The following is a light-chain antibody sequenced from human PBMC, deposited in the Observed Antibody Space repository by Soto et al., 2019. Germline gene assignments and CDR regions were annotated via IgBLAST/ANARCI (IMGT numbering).Light chain of an antibody. CDR1: QTVTSY. CDR3: QQSYRFPKT. Sequence: DVQMTQSPSSLSASVGDSLTLTCRASQTVTSYLNWYQQKPGKAPKLLIYAASTLQSGVPSRFSGSGSGTEFTLTIISLQPEDFATYYCQQSYRFPKTFGRGPKVDI. J-gene: IGKJ1*01. V-gene: IGKV1-39*01. CDR2: AAS.